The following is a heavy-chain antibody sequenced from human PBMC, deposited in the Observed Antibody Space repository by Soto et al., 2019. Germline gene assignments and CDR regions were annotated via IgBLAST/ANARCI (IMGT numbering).Heavy chain of an antibody. CDR2: ISSSSSYI. CDR1: GFTFSSYS. D-gene: IGHD3-22*01. CDR3: ATPALYDSSGYYSASQDY. Sequence: GGSLRLSCAASGFTFSSYSMNWVRQAPGKGLEWVSSISSSSSYIYYADSVKGRFTISRDNAKNSLYLQMNSLRAEDTAVYYCATPALYDSSGYYSASQDYWGQGTLVTVSS. J-gene: IGHJ4*02. V-gene: IGHV3-21*01.